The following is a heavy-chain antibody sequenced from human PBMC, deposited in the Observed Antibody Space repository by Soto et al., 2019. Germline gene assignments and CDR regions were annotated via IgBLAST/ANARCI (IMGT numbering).Heavy chain of an antibody. J-gene: IGHJ4*02. D-gene: IGHD6-19*01. V-gene: IGHV4-59*01. Sequence: SETKSLTRTVAGGYIIRYYLSWIRRHPGKGLEWIGNIYYSGSTNYNPSLKSRVTISIDTSKNHFSLKLNSVTAADTAVYYCAVSTGWSQYYFDFWGQGALVTVSS. CDR1: GGYIIRYY. CDR3: AVSTGWSQYYFDF. CDR2: IYYSGST.